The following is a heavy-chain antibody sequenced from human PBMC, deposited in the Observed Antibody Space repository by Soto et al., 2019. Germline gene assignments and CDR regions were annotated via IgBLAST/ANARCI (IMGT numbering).Heavy chain of an antibody. CDR2: IYYSGST. Sequence: TSETLSLTCTVSGGSISSGGYYWSWIRQHPGKGLEWIGYIYYSGSTYYNPSLKGRVTISVDTSKNQFSLKLSSVTAADTAVYYCARSSYYDGWSGYYYYYGMDGWGQGTTVTVSS. CDR1: GGSISSGGYY. J-gene: IGHJ6*02. D-gene: IGHD3-3*01. CDR3: ARSSYYDGWSGYYYYYGMDG. V-gene: IGHV4-31*03.